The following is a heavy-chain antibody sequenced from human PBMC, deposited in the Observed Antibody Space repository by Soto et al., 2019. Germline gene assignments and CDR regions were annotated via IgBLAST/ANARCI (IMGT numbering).Heavy chain of an antibody. J-gene: IGHJ5*02. CDR3: ARVIPTMFGVVTHPIQA. V-gene: IGHV4-59*01. D-gene: IGHD3-3*01. CDR2: IYYSGST. Sequence: QVQLQESGPVLVKPSETMSPPCTVSGGYLSSYYWSWLRQPPGMGLEWIGYIYYSGSTNYNPSLKSRVTISVDTSKNQFSPKLSSVTAADTAVYYCARVIPTMFGVVTHPIQAWGQGTLVTFSS. CDR1: GGYLSSYY.